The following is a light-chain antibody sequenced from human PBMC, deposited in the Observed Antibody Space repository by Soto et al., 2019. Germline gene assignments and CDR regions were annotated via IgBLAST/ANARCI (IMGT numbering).Light chain of an antibody. J-gene: IGKJ4*01. CDR1: QSISSY. CDR3: QQYNSYPFT. CDR2: AAS. Sequence: IQLTQSPSSLSASVGARVPITCRASQSISSYLNWYQQKPGKAPKLLIYAASSLQSGVPSRFSGSGSGTDFTLTISSLQPEDFATYYCQQYNSYPFTFGGGTKVDIK. V-gene: IGKV1-39*01.